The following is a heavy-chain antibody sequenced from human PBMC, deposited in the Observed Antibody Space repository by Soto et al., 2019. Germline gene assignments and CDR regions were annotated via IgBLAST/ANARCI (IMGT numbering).Heavy chain of an antibody. Sequence: LRLSCAASGFTFSSYAMNWVRQAPGKGLEWVSAISGSGGNTFYADSVKGRFTISRDNSKNTLFLQMHSLRAEDTAIYYCAMLNSGSYSYHGMDVWGQGTTVTVSS. CDR3: AMLNSGSYSYHGMDV. CDR1: GFTFSSYA. V-gene: IGHV3-23*01. J-gene: IGHJ6*02. D-gene: IGHD1-26*01. CDR2: ISGSGGNT.